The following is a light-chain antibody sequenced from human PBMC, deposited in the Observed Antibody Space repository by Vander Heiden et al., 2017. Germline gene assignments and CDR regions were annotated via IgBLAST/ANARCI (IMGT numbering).Light chain of an antibody. CDR2: DVS. CDR1: SGDVGSYNY. CDR3: SSYTTTNTLYV. J-gene: IGLJ1*01. V-gene: IGLV2-14*01. Sequence: QSALTQPASVSGSPGQSLTIPCTRTSGDVGSYNYVSWYQQYPGRAPKLLIYDVSDRPSGVSYRFSGSKSGNTASLTISGLQADDEADYYCSSYTTTNTLYVFGSGTKVTVL.